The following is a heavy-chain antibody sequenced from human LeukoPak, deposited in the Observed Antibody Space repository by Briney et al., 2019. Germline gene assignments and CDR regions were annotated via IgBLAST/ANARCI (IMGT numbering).Heavy chain of an antibody. CDR2: IYYSGST. CDR1: GVSISSSNSY. D-gene: IGHD3-10*01. J-gene: IGHJ4*02. CDR3: ARRRVRGLFDY. Sequence: SETLSLTCTVSGVSISSSNSYWGWIRQPPGKGLEWIGSIYYSGSTYYNPSLKSRVTISVDTSKNQFSLKLSSVTAADTAVYYCARRRVRGLFDYWGQGTLVTVSS. V-gene: IGHV4-39*01.